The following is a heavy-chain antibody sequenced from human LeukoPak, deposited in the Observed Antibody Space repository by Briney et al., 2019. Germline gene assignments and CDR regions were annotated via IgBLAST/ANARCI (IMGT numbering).Heavy chain of an antibody. D-gene: IGHD2-15*01. CDR1: GFTFSGSA. J-gene: IGHJ4*02. CDR2: IRSKANSYAT. CDR3: TRHYCSGGSCYISGFDY. Sequence: GGSLRLSCAASGFTFSGSAMHWVRQASGKGLEWVGRIRSKANSYATAYAASVKGRFTISRDDSKITAYLQMNSLKGADTAVYYCTRHYCSGGSCYISGFDYWGQGTLVTVSA. V-gene: IGHV3-73*01.